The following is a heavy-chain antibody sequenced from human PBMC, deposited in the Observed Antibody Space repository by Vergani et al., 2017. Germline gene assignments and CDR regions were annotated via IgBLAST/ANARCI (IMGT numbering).Heavy chain of an antibody. CDR2: IYTSGST. Sequence: QVQLQESGPGLVKPSQTLSLTCPVSGDSISSGSYYWSWIRQPAGKGLEWIGRIYTSGSTNYNPSLKSRVTMSVDTSKNQFSLKLSSVTAADTAVYYCARRSGGYYSGGKVHPLRTAFDVWGQGTVVTVSS. J-gene: IGHJ3*01. CDR1: GDSISSGSYY. V-gene: IGHV4-61*02. CDR3: ARRSGGYYSGGKVHPLRTAFDV. D-gene: IGHD2-15*01.